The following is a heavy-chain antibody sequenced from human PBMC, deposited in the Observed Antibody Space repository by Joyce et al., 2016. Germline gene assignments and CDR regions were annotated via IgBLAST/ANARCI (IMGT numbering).Heavy chain of an antibody. D-gene: IGHD4-23*01. CDR3: ARVGDFGGDFDY. Sequence: QLHLQESGPGLVKPSETLSLTCTVSGGSITTTSYYWGWIRPAPGKGLEWIGNIYYSGTTYYNPSLKSRLTISIDTSKNQFSLRLTSMTTADTAVYFCARVGDFGGDFDYWGQGTLVTVSS. CDR2: IYYSGTT. V-gene: IGHV4-39*07. J-gene: IGHJ4*02. CDR1: GGSITTTSYY.